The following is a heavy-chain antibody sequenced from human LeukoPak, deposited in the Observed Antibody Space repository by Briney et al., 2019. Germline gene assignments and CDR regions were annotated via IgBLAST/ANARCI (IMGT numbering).Heavy chain of an antibody. CDR1: GFTFSSYA. Sequence: PGGSLRLSCAASGFTFSSYAMSWVRQAPGKGLEWVSGISGSGGSTYYADSVKGRFTISRDNSKNTLYLQMNSLRVEDTAVYYCARESYDFWSGYPQFFDPWGQGTMVIVSS. CDR2: ISGSGGST. CDR3: ARESYDFWSGYPQFFDP. D-gene: IGHD3-3*01. V-gene: IGHV3-23*01. J-gene: IGHJ5*02.